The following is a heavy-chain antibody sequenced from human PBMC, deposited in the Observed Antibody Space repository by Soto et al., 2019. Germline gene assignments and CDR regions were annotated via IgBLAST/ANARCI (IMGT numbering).Heavy chain of an antibody. CDR2: INHSGST. Sequence: SETLSLTCAVYGGSFSGYYWSWIRQPPGKGLEWIGEINHSGSTNYNPSLKSRVTISVDTSKNQFSLKLSSVTAADTAVYYCARGGGSSWYGVDYWGQGTLVTVSS. CDR3: ARGGGSSWYGVDY. D-gene: IGHD6-13*01. CDR1: GGSFSGYY. J-gene: IGHJ4*02. V-gene: IGHV4-34*01.